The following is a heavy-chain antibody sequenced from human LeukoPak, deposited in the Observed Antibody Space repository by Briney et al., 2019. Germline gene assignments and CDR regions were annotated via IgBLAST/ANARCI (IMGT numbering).Heavy chain of an antibody. J-gene: IGHJ6*02. D-gene: IGHD2-2*01. V-gene: IGHV3-30-3*01. CDR3: ARDMYIVVVPVVPPPQTYGMDV. CDR2: ISYDGSNK. Sequence: GRSLRLSCAASGFTFSSYAMHWVRQAPGKGLEWVAVISYDGSNKYYADSVKGRFTISRDNSKNTLYLQMNSLRAEDTAVYYCARDMYIVVVPVVPPPQTYGMDVWGQGTTVTVSS. CDR1: GFTFSSYA.